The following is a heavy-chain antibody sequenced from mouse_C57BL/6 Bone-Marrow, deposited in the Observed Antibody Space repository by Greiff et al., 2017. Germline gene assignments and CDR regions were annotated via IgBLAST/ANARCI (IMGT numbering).Heavy chain of an antibody. CDR1: GYTFTNYW. D-gene: IGHD2-5*01. Sequence: QVQLKESGAELVRPGTSVKMSCKASGYTFTNYWIGWAKQRPEQGLEWIGYIYPRDGSTKYNEKFKGKATLTADKSSSTAYMQLNSLTSEDPAVYFCARSGHSTLYAMDYWGQGTSVTVSS. V-gene: IGHV1-63*01. CDR3: ARSGHSTLYAMDY. J-gene: IGHJ4*01. CDR2: IYPRDGST.